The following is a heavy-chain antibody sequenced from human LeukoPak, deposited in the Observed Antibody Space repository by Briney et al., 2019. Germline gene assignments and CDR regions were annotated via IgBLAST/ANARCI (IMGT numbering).Heavy chain of an antibody. CDR1: GASISNYY. J-gene: IGHJ4*02. Sequence: PSETLSLTCTVSGASISNYYWTWIRQPPGKGLEWIGYYYYGGSTEYNPSLTSRVTISVDTFKNQFSLKLSSVTAADTAVYYCASRYGSGSYGFDFWGQGTLVTVSS. CDR2: YYYGGST. D-gene: IGHD3-10*01. CDR3: ASRYGSGSYGFDF. V-gene: IGHV4-59*01.